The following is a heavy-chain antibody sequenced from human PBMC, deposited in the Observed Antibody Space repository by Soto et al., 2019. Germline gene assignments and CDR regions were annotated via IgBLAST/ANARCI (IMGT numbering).Heavy chain of an antibody. CDR2: ISGSGGST. V-gene: IGHV3-23*01. J-gene: IGHJ4*02. Sequence: EVQLLESGGGLVQPGGSLRLSCAASGFTFSSYAMSWVSQAPGKGLEWVTAISGSGGSTYYADSAKGRFTISRDNSKNTLYLQMNSLRAEDTAVYYCAKGGCGWSGGTVYWGRGTLVTVS. D-gene: IGHD6-19*01. CDR1: GFTFSSYA. CDR3: AKGGCGWSGGTVY.